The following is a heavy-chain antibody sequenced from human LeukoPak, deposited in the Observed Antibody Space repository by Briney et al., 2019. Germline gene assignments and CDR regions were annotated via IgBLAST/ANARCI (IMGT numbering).Heavy chain of an antibody. V-gene: IGHV4-34*01. D-gene: IGHD6-6*01. CDR2: INHSGST. CDR1: GGSFSGYY. Sequence: PSETLSLTCAVYGGSFSGYYWSWIRQPPGKGLEWIGEINHSGSTNYNPSLKSRVTISVDTSKNQFSLKLSSVTAADTAVYYCARDGIRYSSSPKRSYWYFDLWGRGTLVTVSS. J-gene: IGHJ2*01. CDR3: ARDGIRYSSSPKRSYWYFDL.